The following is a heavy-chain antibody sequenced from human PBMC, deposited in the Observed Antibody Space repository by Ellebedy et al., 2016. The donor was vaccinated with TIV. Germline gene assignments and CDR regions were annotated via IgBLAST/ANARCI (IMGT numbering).Heavy chain of an antibody. CDR2: IKQDGSEK. V-gene: IGHV3-7*01. CDR3: ARDMYSSSSEWYFDL. Sequence: GESLKISCAASGFTFSDYWMSWVRQAPGKGLEWVANIKQDGSEKWYVDSVKGRFTISRDNAKNSLYLQMNSLRDEDTAVYYCARDMYSSSSEWYFDLWGRGTLVTVSS. J-gene: IGHJ2*01. CDR1: GFTFSDYW. D-gene: IGHD6-6*01.